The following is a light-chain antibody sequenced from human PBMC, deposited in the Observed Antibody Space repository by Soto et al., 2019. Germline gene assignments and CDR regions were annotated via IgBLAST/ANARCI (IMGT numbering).Light chain of an antibody. V-gene: IGKV3-20*01. J-gene: IGKJ1*01. CDR3: QQYLTSPKT. CDR1: QGVSSSH. CDR2: AAS. Sequence: EIVMTQSPGTLSLSPGERATLSCRASQGVSSSHLAWYQHKPGQAPRLLIYAASRRAPGIPERFSGSGSGTDFTLTISRLEPEDFAVYYCQQYLTSPKTFGQGTKVDIK.